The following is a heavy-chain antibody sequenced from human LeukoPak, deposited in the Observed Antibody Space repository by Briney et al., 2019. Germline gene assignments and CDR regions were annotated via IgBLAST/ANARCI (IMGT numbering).Heavy chain of an antibody. D-gene: IGHD7-27*01. CDR1: GFTFSSYG. J-gene: IGHJ3*02. Sequence: GGSLRLSCAASGFTFSSYGMHWVRQAPGKGLEWVAVIWYDGSNKYYADSVKGRFIISRDNSKNTLYLQINSLRAEDTAVYYCVRDANWGFDAFDIWGQGTMVTVSS. CDR3: VRDANWGFDAFDI. V-gene: IGHV3-33*01. CDR2: IWYDGSNK.